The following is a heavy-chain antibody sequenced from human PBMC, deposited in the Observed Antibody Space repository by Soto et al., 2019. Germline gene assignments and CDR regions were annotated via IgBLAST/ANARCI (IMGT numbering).Heavy chain of an antibody. CDR3: ARVPDR. Sequence: SETLSLTCTFSGGSFSSISNHYCSWIRQPPGKGLEWIGYIYHSGSTYYNPSLKGRVTISVDRSKNQFSLKLSSVTAADTAVYYCARVPDRWGQGTLVTVSS. J-gene: IGHJ5*02. CDR2: IYHSGST. V-gene: IGHV4-30-2*01. D-gene: IGHD2-2*01. CDR1: GGSFSSISNHY.